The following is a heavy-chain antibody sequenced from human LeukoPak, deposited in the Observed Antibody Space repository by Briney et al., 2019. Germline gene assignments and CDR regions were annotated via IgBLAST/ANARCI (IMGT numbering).Heavy chain of an antibody. CDR1: GFSFISYG. Sequence: HPGASLRLSCAASGFSFISYGMHWVRQAPGKGLEWVGVISDDGRSKDYADSVKGRFTISRDNSKDTLYLQMNSLRDEDTAVYYCAKRPSDYGDYVSYFDYWGQGTLVTVSS. CDR3: AKRPSDYGDYVSYFDY. CDR2: ISDDGRSK. J-gene: IGHJ4*02. V-gene: IGHV3-30*18. D-gene: IGHD4-17*01.